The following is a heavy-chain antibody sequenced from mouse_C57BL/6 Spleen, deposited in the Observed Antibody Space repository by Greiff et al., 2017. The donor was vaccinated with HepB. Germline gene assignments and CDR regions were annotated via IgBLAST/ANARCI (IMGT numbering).Heavy chain of an antibody. D-gene: IGHD2-3*01. Sequence: QVQLKESGAELARPGASVKLSCKASGYTFTSYGISWVKQRTGQGLEWIGEIYPRSGNTYYNEKFKGKATLTADKSSSTAYMELRSLTSEDSAVYFCARNYDGPLYAMDYWGQGTSVTVSS. V-gene: IGHV1-81*01. CDR3: ARNYDGPLYAMDY. CDR2: IYPRSGNT. J-gene: IGHJ4*01. CDR1: GYTFTSYG.